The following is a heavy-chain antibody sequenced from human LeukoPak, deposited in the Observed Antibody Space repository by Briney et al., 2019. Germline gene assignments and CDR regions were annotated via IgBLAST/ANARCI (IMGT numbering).Heavy chain of an antibody. D-gene: IGHD4-17*01. CDR3: ARRTTGDDY. Sequence: GTSLRLSCAASGFTFSNYGMNWVRQAPGRGLEWVSYISSSGLTMYYADSVKGRFTISRDNAKNSLYLQMNSLRAEDTAVYYCARRTTGDDYWGQGTLVTVSS. CDR1: GFTFSNYG. CDR2: ISSSGLTM. J-gene: IGHJ4*02. V-gene: IGHV3-48*04.